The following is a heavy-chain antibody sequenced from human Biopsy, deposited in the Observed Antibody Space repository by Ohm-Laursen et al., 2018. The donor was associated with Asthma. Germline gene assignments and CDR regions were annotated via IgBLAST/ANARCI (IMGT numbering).Heavy chain of an antibody. CDR2: FYYTGSD. CDR3: ARGPNYHGSGRAPIGMDV. J-gene: IGHJ6*02. V-gene: IGHV4-61*01. D-gene: IGHD3-10*01. Sequence: GTLSLTCAVSGGSVSTGSCYWSWIRQPPGKGLEWLGYFYYTGSDNYNPSLKSRVTISVDTSKNQFSLRLNSVTAADTAVYYCARGPNYHGSGRAPIGMDVWGQGTTVTVSS. CDR1: GGSVSTGSCY.